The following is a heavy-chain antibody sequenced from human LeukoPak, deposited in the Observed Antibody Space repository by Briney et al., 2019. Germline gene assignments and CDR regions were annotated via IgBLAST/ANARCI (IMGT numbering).Heavy chain of an antibody. J-gene: IGHJ4*02. CDR1: GFTVSSNY. D-gene: IGHD3-22*01. Sequence: GGSLRLSCAASGFTVSSNYMSWVRQAPGNGLAWVSVIYSGGSTYYADSVKGRFTISRDNSKNTLYLQMNSLRAEDTAVYYCARARYYYDSSGYYYVRGDGPGYYFDYWGQGTLVTVSS. CDR3: ARARYYYDSSGYYYVRGDGPGYYFDY. V-gene: IGHV3-53*01. CDR2: IYSGGST.